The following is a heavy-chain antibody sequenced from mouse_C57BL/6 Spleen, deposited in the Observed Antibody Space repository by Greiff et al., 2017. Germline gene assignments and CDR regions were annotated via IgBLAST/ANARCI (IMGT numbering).Heavy chain of an antibody. V-gene: IGHV1-50*01. Sequence: QVQLQQSGAELVKPGASVKLSCKASGYTFTSYWMQWVKQRPGQGLEWIGEIDPSDSYTNYNQKFKGKATLTVDTSSSTAYMQLSSLTSEDSAVYYCARSRYGSSSFDYWGQGTTLTVSS. D-gene: IGHD1-1*01. CDR2: IDPSDSYT. CDR3: ARSRYGSSSFDY. CDR1: GYTFTSYW. J-gene: IGHJ2*01.